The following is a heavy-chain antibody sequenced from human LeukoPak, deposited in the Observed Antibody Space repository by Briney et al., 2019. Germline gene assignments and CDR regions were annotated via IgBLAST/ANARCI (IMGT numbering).Heavy chain of an antibody. V-gene: IGHV3-73*01. CDR1: GFTFSGSA. CDR3: TRYSSSDNWFDP. D-gene: IGHD6-6*01. J-gene: IGHJ5*02. CDR2: IRNKANSYAT. Sequence: SGGSLRLSCAASGFTFSGSAMHWVRQASGKGLEWVGRIRNKANSYATAYTASVKGRFTISRDDSKNTAYLQMNSLKTEDTAVCYCTRYSSSDNWFDPWGQGTLVTVSS.